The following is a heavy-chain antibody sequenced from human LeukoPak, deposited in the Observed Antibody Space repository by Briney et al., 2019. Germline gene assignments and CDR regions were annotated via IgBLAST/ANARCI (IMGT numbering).Heavy chain of an antibody. CDR3: ARQGAVAGTDLDY. J-gene: IGHJ4*02. Sequence: SETLSLTCTVSGGSISSYYWSWIRQPPGKGLEWIGYIYYSGSTNYNPSLKSRVTISVDTSKNQFSLKLSSETAADTAVYYCARQGAVAGTDLDYWGQGTLVTVSS. CDR1: GGSISSYY. CDR2: IYYSGST. V-gene: IGHV4-59*08. D-gene: IGHD6-19*01.